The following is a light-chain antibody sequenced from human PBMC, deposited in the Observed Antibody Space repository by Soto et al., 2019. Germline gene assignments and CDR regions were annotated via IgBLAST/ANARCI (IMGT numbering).Light chain of an antibody. CDR1: QSISTY. CDR2: AAS. CDR3: QRSYSLRGT. Sequence: DIQMTQSPSSLSAYVGDRVSITCRASQSISTYLNWYQQKPGKAPKLLIYAASSLQSGVPSRFSSSGSGTDFTPPISSLQPEDFATYCSQRSYSLRGTFRGGTKMEIK. V-gene: IGKV1-39*01. J-gene: IGKJ4*01.